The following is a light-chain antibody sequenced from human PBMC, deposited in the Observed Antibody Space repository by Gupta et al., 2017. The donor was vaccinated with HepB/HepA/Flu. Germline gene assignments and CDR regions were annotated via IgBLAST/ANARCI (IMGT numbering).Light chain of an antibody. J-gene: IGLJ3*02. CDR3: SSHTTNRTLV. CDR2: EVN. CDR1: INDVATYNR. V-gene: IGLV2-18*02. Sequence: SALTQPPSVSGSPGQSVTISCTGTINDVATYNRVTLYQQTPGTAPNVIIYEVNNRPAVAPDRFSGSKYVNTASMTISGLQPEDEAFYYCSSHTTNRTLVFGGGTKLTVL.